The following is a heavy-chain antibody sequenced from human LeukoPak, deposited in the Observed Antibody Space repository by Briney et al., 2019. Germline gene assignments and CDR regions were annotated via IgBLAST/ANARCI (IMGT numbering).Heavy chain of an antibody. CDR3: ARADYDYVWGSYRQYYFDY. V-gene: IGHV3-7*01. Sequence: GGSLRLSCAASGFTFSSYWMSWVRQAPGKGLEWVANIKQGGSEKYYVDSVKGRYTISRDNAKNSLYLQMNSLRAEDTAVYYCARADYDYVWGSYRQYYFDYWGQGTLVTVSS. CDR1: GFTFSSYW. J-gene: IGHJ4*02. CDR2: IKQGGSEK. D-gene: IGHD3-16*02.